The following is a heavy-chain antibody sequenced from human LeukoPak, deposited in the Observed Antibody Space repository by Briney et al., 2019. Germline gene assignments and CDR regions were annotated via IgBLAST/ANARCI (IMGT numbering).Heavy chain of an antibody. V-gene: IGHV3-48*04. CDR3: ARVWGMGTFDP. CDR2: IRSSSGTI. D-gene: IGHD3-16*01. Sequence: PGRSLRLSCAASGFTFSSYSMNWVRQAPGKGLEWVPYIRSSSGTIYYAGSVKGRFAISRDNAENSLYLQMNSLRAEDTAVYYCARVWGMGTFDPWGQGTLVTVSS. J-gene: IGHJ5*02. CDR1: GFTFSSYS.